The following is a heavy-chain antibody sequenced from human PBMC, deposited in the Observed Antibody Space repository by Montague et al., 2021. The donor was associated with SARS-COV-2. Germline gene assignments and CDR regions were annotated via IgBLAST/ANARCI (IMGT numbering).Heavy chain of an antibody. J-gene: IGHJ6*02. D-gene: IGHD3-10*01. Sequence: SETLSLTCSVSGDSITNYYWSWIRQPPGKGLECIGYIYSSGSTYYSPSLRSRVTISLDTSKSQFSLNLNSVTAADTAVYYCARCFYYGSGSYSCYYGMDVWGQGTTVTVSS. CDR1: GDSITNYY. CDR2: IYSSGST. V-gene: IGHV4-59*12. CDR3: ARCFYYGSGSYSCYYGMDV.